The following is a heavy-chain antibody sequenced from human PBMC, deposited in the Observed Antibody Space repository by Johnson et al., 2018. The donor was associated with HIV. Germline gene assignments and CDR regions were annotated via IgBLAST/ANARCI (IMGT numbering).Heavy chain of an antibody. CDR2: IYSGGST. D-gene: IGHD7-27*01. Sequence: EVQLVESGGALVKPGGSLRLSCAASGFTVSSNYMSWVRQAPGKGLEWVSVIYSGGSTYYADSVMGRFTVSRDNSKNALYLEMNSLRVEDTAVYYCAKIPGENWGSPDDFDVWGQGTMVTVSS. J-gene: IGHJ3*01. CDR1: GFTVSSNY. CDR3: AKIPGENWGSPDDFDV. V-gene: IGHV3-66*01.